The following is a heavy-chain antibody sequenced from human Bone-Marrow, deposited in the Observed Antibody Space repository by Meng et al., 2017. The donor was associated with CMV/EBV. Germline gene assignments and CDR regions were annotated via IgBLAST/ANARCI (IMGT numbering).Heavy chain of an antibody. Sequence: ASVELTFKRHAMCGGRQAPGKEREWVSDISGSGGSTYYADAVKSRFTISRDNSKNTLYLQMNSLRAEDTAVYYCAKIAGTTGGFDPWGQGTLVTVSS. CDR1: ELTFKRHA. CDR2: ISGSGGST. D-gene: IGHD1-1*01. V-gene: IGHV3-23*01. J-gene: IGHJ5*02. CDR3: AKIAGTTGGFDP.